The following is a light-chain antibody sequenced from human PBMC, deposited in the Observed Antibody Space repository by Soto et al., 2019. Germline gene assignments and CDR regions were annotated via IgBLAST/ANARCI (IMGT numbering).Light chain of an antibody. CDR1: SSDIGRYNY. V-gene: IGLV2-14*01. Sequence: QSALTQPASVSGSPGQSITSSCTGTSSDIGRYNYVSWYQQHPGKAPRLVISGVNKRPSGISNRFSGSKSVNTASLTISGLQADDEDIYYCASYTSTTTLVVFGGGTKVTVL. CDR3: ASYTSTTTLVV. CDR2: GVN. J-gene: IGLJ2*01.